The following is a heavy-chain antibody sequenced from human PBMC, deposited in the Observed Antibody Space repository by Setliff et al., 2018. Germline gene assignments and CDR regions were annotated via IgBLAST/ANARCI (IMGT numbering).Heavy chain of an antibody. V-gene: IGHV5-51*01. J-gene: IGHJ5*02. CDR2: IYPGDSDT. D-gene: IGHD1-7*01. CDR3: VRDGRAELAET. CDR1: GYSFSTYW. Sequence: GESLKISCKGSGYSFSTYWIGWVRQMPGKGLEWMGFIYPGDSDTRYSPSFQGQVTISADKSISTAYLQWSSLKASDTAMYYCVRDGRAELAETWGQGTLVTVSS.